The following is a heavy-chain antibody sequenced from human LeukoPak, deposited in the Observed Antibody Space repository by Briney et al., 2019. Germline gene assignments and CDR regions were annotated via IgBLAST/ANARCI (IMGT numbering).Heavy chain of an antibody. Sequence: SETLSLTCTVSGGSISSGDYYWSWIRQPPGKGLEWIGYIYYSGSTYYNPSLKSRVTISVDTSKNQFSLKLSSVTAADTAVYYRARVTVAAFDYWGQGTLVTVSS. CDR2: IYYSGST. D-gene: IGHD6-19*01. CDR1: GGSISSGDYY. V-gene: IGHV4-30-4*01. CDR3: ARVTVAAFDY. J-gene: IGHJ4*02.